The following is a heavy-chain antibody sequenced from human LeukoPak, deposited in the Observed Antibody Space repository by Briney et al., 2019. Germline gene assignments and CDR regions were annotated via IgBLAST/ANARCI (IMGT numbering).Heavy chain of an antibody. CDR3: ASPQYPAINYFAS. CDR1: GFTFTNFW. J-gene: IGHJ4*02. CDR2: INNDGSGA. Sequence: GGSLRLSCTASGFTFTNFWMHWVRQAPGKGLVWVSRINNDGSGANYADSVNGRFTMSRDNAKNTLYLHMNGLRAEDTAVYYCASPQYPAINYFASWGPGTLVTVSS. D-gene: IGHD2-2*02. V-gene: IGHV3-74*01.